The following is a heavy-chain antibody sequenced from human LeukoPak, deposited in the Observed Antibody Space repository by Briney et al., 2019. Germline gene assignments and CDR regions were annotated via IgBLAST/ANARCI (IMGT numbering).Heavy chain of an antibody. D-gene: IGHD3-10*01. V-gene: IGHV4-31*03. J-gene: IGHJ5*02. Sequence: SETLSLTCTVSGTSITSYYWSWIRQHPGKGLEWIGYIYYSGSTYYNPSLKSRVTISVDTSKNQFSLKLSSVTAADTAVYYCAREEMVRGDNWFDPWGQGTLVTVSS. CDR2: IYYSGST. CDR1: GTSITSYY. CDR3: AREEMVRGDNWFDP.